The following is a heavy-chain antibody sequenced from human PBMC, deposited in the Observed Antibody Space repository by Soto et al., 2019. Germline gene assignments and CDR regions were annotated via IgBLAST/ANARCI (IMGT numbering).Heavy chain of an antibody. D-gene: IGHD3-10*01. Sequence: GGSLRLSCAASGFTVSSNYMSWVRQAPGKGLEWVSVIYSGGSTYYADSVKGRFPISRDNSKNTLYLQMNSLRAEDTAVYYCAREGPSGSGSYYTTNYYYYGMDVWGQGTTVTVSS. CDR2: IYSGGST. CDR1: GFTVSSNY. CDR3: AREGPSGSGSYYTTNYYYYGMDV. V-gene: IGHV3-53*01. J-gene: IGHJ6*02.